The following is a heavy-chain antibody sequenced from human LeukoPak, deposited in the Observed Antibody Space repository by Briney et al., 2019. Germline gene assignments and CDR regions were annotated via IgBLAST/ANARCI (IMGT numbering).Heavy chain of an antibody. D-gene: IGHD4-23*01. V-gene: IGHV1-18*01. CDR2: ISAYNGNT. CDR1: GYTFTSYG. Sequence: AASVNVSFKASGYTFTSYGISWVRQAPGQGVEWMGWISAYNGNTNYAQKLQGRVTMTTDTSTSTAYMELRSLRSDDTAVYYCARVPYGGKNFDYWGQGTLVTVSS. CDR3: ARVPYGGKNFDY. J-gene: IGHJ4*02.